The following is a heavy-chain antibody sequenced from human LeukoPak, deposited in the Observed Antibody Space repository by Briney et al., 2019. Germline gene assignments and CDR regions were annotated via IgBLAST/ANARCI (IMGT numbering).Heavy chain of an antibody. J-gene: IGHJ4*02. V-gene: IGHV4-39*07. CDR1: GGSISSSSYY. Sequence: SETLSLTCTVSGGSISSSSYYWGWIRQPPGKGLEWIGSIYYSGSTYYNPSLKSRVTISVDTSKNQFSLKLSSVTAADTAVYYCARDIRDSSGYYYVAYFDYWGQGTLVTVSS. D-gene: IGHD3-22*01. CDR2: IYYSGST. CDR3: ARDIRDSSGYYYVAYFDY.